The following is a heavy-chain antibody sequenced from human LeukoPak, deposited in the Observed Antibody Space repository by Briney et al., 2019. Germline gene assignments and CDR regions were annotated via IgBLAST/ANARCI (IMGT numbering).Heavy chain of an antibody. J-gene: IGHJ5*02. Sequence: SETLSLTCTVSGGSISSGSYYWSWIRQPAGKGLEWIGRIYTSGSTNYNPSLKSRVTISVDTSKNQFSLKLSSVTAADTAVYYCARRPTYYYGSGRGGHWFDPWGQGTLVTVSS. CDR1: GGSISSGSYY. V-gene: IGHV4-61*02. CDR3: ARRPTYYYGSGRGGHWFDP. CDR2: IYTSGST. D-gene: IGHD3-10*01.